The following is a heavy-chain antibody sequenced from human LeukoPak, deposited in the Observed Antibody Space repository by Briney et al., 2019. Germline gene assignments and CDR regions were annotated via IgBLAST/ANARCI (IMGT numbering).Heavy chain of an antibody. V-gene: IGHV3-9*01. CDR1: GFTFDDYA. J-gene: IGHJ4*02. CDR2: LTWNSDTI. D-gene: IGHD1-1*01. CDR3: TKDMSPTGTTLGYLDS. Sequence: PGGSLRLSCVASGFTFDDYAMHWVRQAPGKGLEWVSGLTWNSDTIRYADSVKGRFSISRDNAKNSLYLEMNSLRPADTALYYCTKDMSPTGTTLGYLDSWGQGTLVTVSS.